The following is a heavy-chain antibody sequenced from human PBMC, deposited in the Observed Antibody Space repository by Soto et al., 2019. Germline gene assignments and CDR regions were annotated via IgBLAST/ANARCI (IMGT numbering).Heavy chain of an antibody. D-gene: IGHD6-13*01. CDR3: ASRHSSSWYSWEYYFDY. CDR1: GFTFSSYA. CDR2: ISGSGGST. J-gene: IGHJ4*02. V-gene: IGHV3-23*01. Sequence: PGGSLSLSCAASGFTFSSYAMSWVRQAPGKGLEWVSAISGSGGSTYYADSVKGRFTISRDNSKNTLYLQMNSLRAEDTAVYYCASRHSSSWYSWEYYFDYWGQGTLVTVSS.